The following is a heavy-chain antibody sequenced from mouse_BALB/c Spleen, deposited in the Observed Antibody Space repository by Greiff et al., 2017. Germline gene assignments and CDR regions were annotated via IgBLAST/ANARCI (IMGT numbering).Heavy chain of an antibody. J-gene: IGHJ3*01. CDR3: ARNYGSSFAY. CDR1: GYSITSDYA. Sequence: EGKLMESGPGLVKPSQSLSLTCTVTGYSITSDYAWNWIRQFPGNKLEWMGYISYSGSTSYNPSLKSRISITRDTSKNQFFLQLNSVTTEDTATYYCARNYGSSFAYWGQGTLVTVSA. D-gene: IGHD1-1*01. CDR2: ISYSGST. V-gene: IGHV3-2*02.